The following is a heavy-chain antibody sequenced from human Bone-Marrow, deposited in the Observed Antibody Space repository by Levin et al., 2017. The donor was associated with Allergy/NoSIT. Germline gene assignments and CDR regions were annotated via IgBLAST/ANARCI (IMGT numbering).Heavy chain of an antibody. CDR1: GFTFEDYA. D-gene: IGHD3-22*01. J-gene: IGHJ4*02. V-gene: IGHV3-9*01. CDR2: ISWDSGTI. Sequence: PGGSLRLSCAASGFTFEDYAMHWVRRAPGKGLEWVSSISWDSGTIGYADSVKGRFSISRDNAKNSLYLQMNSLSPEDTAFYYCGKDIWTNMIVSIDYWGQGTLVTVSS. CDR3: GKDIWTNMIVSIDY.